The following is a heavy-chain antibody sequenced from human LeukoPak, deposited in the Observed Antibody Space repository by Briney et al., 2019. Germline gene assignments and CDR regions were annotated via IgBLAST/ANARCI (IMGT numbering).Heavy chain of an antibody. Sequence: GGSLRLSCVASGFTFSTYWMHWVRQAPGKGLVWVSRISYDGSSTNYADSVKGRFSISRDNAKNTVYLQMNSLRAEDTAVYYCAREAAVAGIYFDSWGQGTLVTVS. CDR2: ISYDGSST. V-gene: IGHV3-74*01. D-gene: IGHD6-19*01. J-gene: IGHJ4*02. CDR3: AREAAVAGIYFDS. CDR1: GFTFSTYW.